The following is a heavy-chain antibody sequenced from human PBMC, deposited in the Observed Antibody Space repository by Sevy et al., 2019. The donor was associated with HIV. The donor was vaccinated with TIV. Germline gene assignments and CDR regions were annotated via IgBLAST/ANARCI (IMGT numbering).Heavy chain of an antibody. CDR1: GFTFANYA. V-gene: IGHV3-23*01. CDR3: AKDGQLGAHYNWFDP. D-gene: IGHD6-6*01. CDR2: ISGSGGST. Sequence: GGSLRLSCKPSGFTFANYAMNWVRQAPGKGLEWVSAISGSGGSTYYADSVKGRFTISRDNSKNTLYLQMNSLRAEDTAVYYCAKDGQLGAHYNWFDPWGQGTLVTVS. J-gene: IGHJ5*02.